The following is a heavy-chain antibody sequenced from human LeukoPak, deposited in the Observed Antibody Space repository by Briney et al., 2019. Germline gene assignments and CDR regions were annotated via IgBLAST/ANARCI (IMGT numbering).Heavy chain of an antibody. CDR1: GFTFSSYS. D-gene: IGHD5-12*01. CDR2: ISSSSSTI. CDR3: ASLGGLRLDYFDY. J-gene: IGHJ4*02. V-gene: IGHV3-48*02. Sequence: GGTLRLSCAASGFTFSSYSMNWVRHTPEKGLEWVLYISSSSSTIYYADSVKVRFTISRDNAKNSLYLQMTSLRDEDTAVYYCASLGGLRLDYFDYWGQGTLVTVSS.